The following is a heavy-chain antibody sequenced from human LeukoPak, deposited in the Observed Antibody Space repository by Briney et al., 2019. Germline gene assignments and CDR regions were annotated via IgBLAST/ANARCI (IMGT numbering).Heavy chain of an antibody. CDR2: INPNSGGT. Sequence: ASVKVSCKASGYTFTGYYMHWVRQAPGQGLEWMGWINPNSGGTNYAQKLQGRVTMTRDTSISTAYMELSRLRSDDTAVYYCARQNRGNTMVRDTDYYGMDVWGQGTTVTVSS. D-gene: IGHD3-10*01. CDR1: GYTFTGYY. CDR3: ARQNRGNTMVRDTDYYGMDV. J-gene: IGHJ6*02. V-gene: IGHV1-2*02.